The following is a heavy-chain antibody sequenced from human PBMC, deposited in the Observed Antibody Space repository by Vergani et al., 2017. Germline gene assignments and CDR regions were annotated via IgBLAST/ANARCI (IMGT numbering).Heavy chain of an antibody. CDR1: GFTFSSNA. V-gene: IGHV3-23*01. CDR2: ISGSGGST. J-gene: IGHJ1*01. CDR3: AKPSPGITIFGWPLY. D-gene: IGHD3-3*01. Sequence: EVQLLESGGGFVQPGGSLRLSCAASGFTFSSNAMSGVRQAPGKGLEWVSAISGSGGSTYYADSVKGRFTISRDNSKNTLYLQMNSLRAEDTAVYYCAKPSPGITIFGWPLYWGQGTLVTVSS.